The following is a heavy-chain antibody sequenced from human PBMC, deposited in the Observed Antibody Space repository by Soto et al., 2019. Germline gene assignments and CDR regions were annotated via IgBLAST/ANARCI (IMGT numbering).Heavy chain of an antibody. D-gene: IGHD2-21*01. CDR2: ISGGGDAT. CDR1: GFTFINYA. CDR3: ARKVVGSTSRPDYWYFDL. V-gene: IGHV3-23*01. J-gene: IGHJ2*01. Sequence: EVQLLESGGDSVQPGGSVRLSCAGSGFTFINYAMNWVRQAPGKGLEWVSTISGGGDATFFADSVRGRFTFSRDNSKNTVTQQMNSRGVDETAVYYCARKVVGSTSRPDYWYFDLWGRGTLVTVSS.